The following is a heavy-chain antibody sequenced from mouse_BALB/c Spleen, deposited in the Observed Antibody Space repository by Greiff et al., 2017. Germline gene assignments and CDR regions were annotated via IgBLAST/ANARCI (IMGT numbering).Heavy chain of an antibody. J-gene: IGHJ3*01. Sequence: EVKVVESGGGLVKPGGSLKLSCAASGFAFSSYDMSWVRQTPEKRLEWVAYISSGGGSTYYPDTVKGRFTISRDNAKNTLYLQMSSLKSEDTAMYYCTREDYYGSSYFAYWGQGTLVTVSA. D-gene: IGHD1-1*01. CDR3: TREDYYGSSYFAY. V-gene: IGHV5-12-1*01. CDR1: GFAFSSYD. CDR2: ISSGGGST.